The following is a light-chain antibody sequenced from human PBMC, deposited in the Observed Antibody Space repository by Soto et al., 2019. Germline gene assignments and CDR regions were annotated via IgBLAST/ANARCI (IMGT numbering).Light chain of an antibody. V-gene: IGKV3-20*01. CDR2: GAS. CDR1: QSVSNNY. J-gene: IGKJ1*01. CDR3: QQYNSYPTWT. Sequence: EIVLTQSPATLSLSPGERATLSCRASQSVSNNYLAWYQQKPGQAPRLLSYGASNRATGIPDRFSGRGSGTKFTLTISSLQPDDFATHYCQQYNSYPTWTFGQGTKADI.